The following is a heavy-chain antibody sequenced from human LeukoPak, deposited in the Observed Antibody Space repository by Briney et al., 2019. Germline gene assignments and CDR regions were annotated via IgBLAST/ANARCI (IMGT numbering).Heavy chain of an antibody. CDR1: GYSISSGYY. D-gene: IGHD3-22*01. CDR3: ARRRTMIVVVPNAFDI. J-gene: IGHJ3*02. V-gene: IGHV4-38-2*01. CDR2: IYHSGST. Sequence: SETLSLTCAVSGYSISSGYYWGWIRQPPGKGLEWIGSIYHSGSTYYNPSLKSRVTISVDTSKNQFSLKLSSVTAADTAVYYCARRRTMIVVVPNAFDIWGKGTTVTVSS.